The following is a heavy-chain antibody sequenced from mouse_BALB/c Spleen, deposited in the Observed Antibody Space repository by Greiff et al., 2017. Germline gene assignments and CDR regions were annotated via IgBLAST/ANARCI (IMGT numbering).Heavy chain of an antibody. D-gene: IGHD1-2*01. CDR3: AHYYGWYVDV. J-gene: IGHJ1*01. V-gene: IGHV1-7*01. CDR1: GYTFTSYW. Sequence: QVQLQQSGAELAKPGASVKMSCKASGYTFTSYWMHWVKQRPGQGLEWIGYINPSTGYTEYNQKFKDKATLTADKSSSTAYMQLSSLTSEDSAVYYCAHYYGWYVDVWGAGTTVTVSS. CDR2: INPSTGYT.